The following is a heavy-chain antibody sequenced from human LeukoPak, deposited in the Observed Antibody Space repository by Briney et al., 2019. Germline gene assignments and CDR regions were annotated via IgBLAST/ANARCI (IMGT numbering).Heavy chain of an antibody. CDR3: ARGGYYYDSSAAY. D-gene: IGHD3-22*01. Sequence: SQTLSLTCTVSGGSISSGSYYWSWIRQPAGKGLEWIGRIYTSGSTNYNPSLKSRVTISVDTSKNQFSLKLSSVTAADTAVYYCARGGYYYDSSAAYWGQGTLVTVSS. V-gene: IGHV4-61*02. CDR2: IYTSGST. J-gene: IGHJ4*02. CDR1: GGSISSGSYY.